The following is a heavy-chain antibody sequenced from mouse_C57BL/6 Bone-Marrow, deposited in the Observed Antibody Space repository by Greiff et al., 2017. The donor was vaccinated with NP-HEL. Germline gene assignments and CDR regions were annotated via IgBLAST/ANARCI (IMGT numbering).Heavy chain of an antibody. CDR2: IDPNSGGT. D-gene: IGHD1-1*01. CDR1: GYTFTSYW. V-gene: IGHV1-72*01. J-gene: IGHJ4*01. CDR3: AKGYGREKTYAMDY. Sequence: VQLQQPGAELVKPGASVKLSCKASGYTFTSYWMHWVKQRPGRGLEGIGRIDPNSGGTKYNEKFKSKATLTVDKPSSTAYMQLSSLTSEDSAVYYCAKGYGREKTYAMDYWGQGTSVTVSS.